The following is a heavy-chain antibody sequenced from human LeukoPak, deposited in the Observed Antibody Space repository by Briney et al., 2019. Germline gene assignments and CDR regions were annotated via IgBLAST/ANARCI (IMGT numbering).Heavy chain of an antibody. V-gene: IGHV3-23*01. CDR2: ISGSGGST. CDR3: ARYCSSGSCSHDTFDI. D-gene: IGHD2-15*01. J-gene: IGHJ3*02. Sequence: RSGGSLRLSCAASGFTFSSYAMSWVRQAPGKGLEWVSAISGSGGSTYYADSVKGRFTISRDTSKNTVYLQMNSLRADDTAVYYCARYCSSGSCSHDTFDIWGQGTMVTVSS. CDR1: GFTFSSYA.